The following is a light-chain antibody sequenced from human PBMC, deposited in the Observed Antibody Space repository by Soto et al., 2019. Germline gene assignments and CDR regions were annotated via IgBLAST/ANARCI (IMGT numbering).Light chain of an antibody. Sequence: QMTQSTSTMSASVGDRSTSTCLASQTISSWLAWYQQKPGKATTLLIYDAYTLERGVTSRFSGTGSGTEFTLSIDSLQPDDFATYYCQQYHTSSITVGQGTRLEI. V-gene: IGKV1-5*01. CDR2: DAY. J-gene: IGKJ5*01. CDR3: QQYHTSSIT. CDR1: QTISSW.